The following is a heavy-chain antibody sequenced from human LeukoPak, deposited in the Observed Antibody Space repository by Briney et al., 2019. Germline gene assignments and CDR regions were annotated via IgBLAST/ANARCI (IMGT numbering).Heavy chain of an antibody. CDR3: ARDPGRESFGVVISNWFDP. Sequence: SETLSLTCTVSGGSISSGGYYWSWIRQHPGKGLEWIGYIYYSGTTYYNPSLKSRVTISLDTSKNQFSLKLSSVTAADTAVYYWARDPGRESFGVVISNWFDPWGQGTLVTVSS. CDR2: IYYSGTT. V-gene: IGHV4-31*03. D-gene: IGHD3-3*01. J-gene: IGHJ5*02. CDR1: GGSISSGGYY.